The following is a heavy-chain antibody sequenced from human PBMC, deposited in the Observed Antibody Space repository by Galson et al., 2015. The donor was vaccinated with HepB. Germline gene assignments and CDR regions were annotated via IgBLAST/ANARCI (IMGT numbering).Heavy chain of an antibody. CDR2: INPSGGST. CDR3: ARGALAYYYYMDV. Sequence: SVKVSCKASGYTFTNYYMHWVRQAPGQGLEWVGIINPSGGSTSYAQKFQGRVTMTRDTSTSTVYMELSSLRSEDTAVYYCARGALAYYYYMDVWGKGTTVTVSS. V-gene: IGHV1-46*01. J-gene: IGHJ6*03. CDR1: GYTFTNYY.